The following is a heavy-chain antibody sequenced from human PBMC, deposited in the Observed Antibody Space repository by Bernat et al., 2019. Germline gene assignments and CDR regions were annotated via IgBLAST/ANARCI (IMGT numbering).Heavy chain of an antibody. CDR3: AKGLGGNGYYYYGMDV. J-gene: IGHJ6*02. V-gene: IGHV3-23*01. CDR2: IGASGGST. CDR1: GFTFSSYA. Sequence: EVQLLESGGGLVQPGGSLRLSCAASGFTFSSYAMTWVRQAPGKGLEWVSGIGASGGSTYYADSVKGRFIISRDNSKNTLYLQMNSLRAEDTSVYYCAKGLGGNGYYYYGMDVWGQGTTVTVSS.